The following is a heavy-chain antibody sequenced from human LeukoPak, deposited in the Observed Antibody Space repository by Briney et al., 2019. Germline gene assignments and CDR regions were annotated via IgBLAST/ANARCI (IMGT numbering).Heavy chain of an antibody. J-gene: IGHJ3*02. Sequence: GGSLRLSCAASGFTFSSSAMSWVRQAPGKGLEWVSAISNNGGYIYYADSVKGRFTISRDNAKNSLYLQMNSLRAEDTAVYYCAREGATGAFDIWGQGTMVTVSS. CDR2: ISNNGGYI. CDR1: GFTFSSSA. V-gene: IGHV3-21*01. D-gene: IGHD1-26*01. CDR3: AREGATGAFDI.